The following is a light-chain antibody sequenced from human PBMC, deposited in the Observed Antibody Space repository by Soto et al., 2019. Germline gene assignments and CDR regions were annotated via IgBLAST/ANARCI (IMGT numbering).Light chain of an antibody. CDR2: GAS. CDR1: QSVSSGY. Sequence: EIVLTQSPGTLSLSPGERATLSCRASQSVSSGYLAWYQQKPGQAPRLLIYGASSRATGIPDRFSGSGSGSDFTLTISRLEPEDCAVYYCQQYGSSPQTFGQETRLEIK. J-gene: IGKJ5*01. V-gene: IGKV3-20*01. CDR3: QQYGSSPQT.